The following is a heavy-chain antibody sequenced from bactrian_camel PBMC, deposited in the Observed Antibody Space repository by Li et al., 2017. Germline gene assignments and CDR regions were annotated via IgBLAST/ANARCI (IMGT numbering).Heavy chain of an antibody. Sequence: VQLVESGGGLVQPGGSLRLSCAASGFTFSSYAMFWVRQAPGKGLEWVSAINSGGGSTAYADSVKGRFTISNDYAKNTLYLQLNSLNTEDTAMYYCATPAEPWFPSSLKANNVGSGQGTQVTVS. CDR2: INSGGGST. V-gene: IGHV3S42*01. D-gene: IGHD3*01. CDR1: GFTFSSYA. J-gene: IGHJ4*01.